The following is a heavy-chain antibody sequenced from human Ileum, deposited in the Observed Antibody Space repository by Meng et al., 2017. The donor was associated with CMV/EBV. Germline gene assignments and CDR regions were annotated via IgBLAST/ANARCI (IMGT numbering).Heavy chain of an antibody. Sequence: ASVKVSCKASGYSFRTYGMNWLRQAPGQGPEWMGWISGYNGATNYAQKFQGRLTVTTDTSTSAVYMELRSLSSDDSALYYCARSFIFGADASPPYYYGLDVWGQGTTVTVSS. CDR2: ISGYNGAT. J-gene: IGHJ6*02. CDR1: GYSFRTYG. CDR3: ARSFIFGADASPPYYYGLDV. V-gene: IGHV1-18*01. D-gene: IGHD3-3*02.